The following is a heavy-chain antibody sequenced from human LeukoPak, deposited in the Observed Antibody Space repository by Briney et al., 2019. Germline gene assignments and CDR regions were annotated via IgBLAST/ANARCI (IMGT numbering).Heavy chain of an antibody. V-gene: IGHV1-58*02. CDR3: AADDGTTNAFDI. CDR1: GFTFTSSA. Sequence: ASVKVSCKASGFTFTSSAMQWVRQARGQRLEWIGWIVVGSGNTNYAQKFLERVTITSDMSTSTAYMELSSLRSEDTAVYYCAADDGTTNAFDIWGQGTMVTVSS. J-gene: IGHJ3*02. D-gene: IGHD1-7*01. CDR2: IVVGSGNT.